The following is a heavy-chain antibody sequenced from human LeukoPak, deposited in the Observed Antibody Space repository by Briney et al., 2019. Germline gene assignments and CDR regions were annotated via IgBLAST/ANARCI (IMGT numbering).Heavy chain of an antibody. V-gene: IGHV3-11*04. D-gene: IGHD2-2*02. Sequence: GGSLRLSCAASGFTFSDYYMSWIRQAPGKGLEWVSYISSSGSTIYYADSVKGRFTISRDNAKNSLYLQMNSLRAEDTAVYYCTGVPAAIEVENWFDPWGQGTLVTVSS. CDR3: TGVPAAIEVENWFDP. J-gene: IGHJ5*02. CDR2: ISSSGSTI. CDR1: GFTFSDYY.